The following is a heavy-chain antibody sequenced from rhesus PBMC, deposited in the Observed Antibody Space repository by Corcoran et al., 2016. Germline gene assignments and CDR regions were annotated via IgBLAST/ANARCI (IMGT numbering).Heavy chain of an antibody. CDR1: GGASSRGYD. V-gene: IGHV4-76*01. CDR2: SHGSSGSI. D-gene: IGHD3-9*01. CDR3: ARGYDFDY. Sequence: QVQLQESGPGVVKPSETLSLTCAFSGGASSRGYDWSWIRRPPGKGLEWIGYSHGSSGSINYNLSLRNRVTISKDASKHQFSLKRSSPTAADTAVYYCARGYDFDYWGQGVLVTVSS. J-gene: IGHJ4*01.